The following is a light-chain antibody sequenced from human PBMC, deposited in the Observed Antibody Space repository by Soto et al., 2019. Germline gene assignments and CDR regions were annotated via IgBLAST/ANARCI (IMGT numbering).Light chain of an antibody. V-gene: IGKV3-11*01. CDR3: KHRSNLVS. Sequence: MVVTQSPATLSLSPFVKAKLSCRASQSVITYLGWYQQKPGQAPRLLIYDASNRATGIQARFSGSGSGTDFTLTISSLEPEESAFYYRKHRSNLVSCGQGKRGAIK. J-gene: IGKJ5*01. CDR1: QSVITY. CDR2: DAS.